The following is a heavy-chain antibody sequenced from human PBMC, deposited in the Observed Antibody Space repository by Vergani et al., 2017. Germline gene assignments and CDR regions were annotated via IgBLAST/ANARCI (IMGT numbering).Heavy chain of an antibody. CDR3: ARDPDIVVVPAAPYYYYYYGMDV. D-gene: IGHD2-2*01. CDR2: ISAYNGNT. Sequence: QVPLEQSGAEVKKPGASVKVSCKASGYTFTSYGISWVRQAPGQGLEWMGWISAYNGNTNYAQKLQGRVTMTTDTSTSTAYMELRSLRSDDTAVYYCARDPDIVVVPAAPYYYYYYGMDVWGQGTTVTVSS. V-gene: IGHV1-18*04. J-gene: IGHJ6*02. CDR1: GYTFTSYG.